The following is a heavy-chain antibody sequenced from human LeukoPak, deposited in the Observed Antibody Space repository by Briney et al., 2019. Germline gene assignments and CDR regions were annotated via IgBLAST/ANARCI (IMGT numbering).Heavy chain of an antibody. CDR3: VASYGGYVLDY. D-gene: IGHD5-12*01. CDR1: GGSIGSYH. J-gene: IGHJ4*02. CDR2: VFNNGGT. V-gene: IGHV4-59*01. Sequence: SETLSLTCSVSGGSIGSYHWNWIRQPSGKGLEWIGTVFNNGGTKHNPSLKSRVAISVDTSKNQFALKLSSVTAADTAVYYCVASYGGYVLDYWGQGALVIVSS.